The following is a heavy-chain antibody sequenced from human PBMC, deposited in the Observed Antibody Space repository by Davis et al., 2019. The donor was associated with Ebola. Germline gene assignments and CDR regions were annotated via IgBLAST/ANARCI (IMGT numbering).Heavy chain of an antibody. CDR1: GFSLSNARMG. J-gene: IGHJ6*03. V-gene: IGHV2-26*01. CDR3: ARIHPYCSSTSCSSVYYYYYYMDV. D-gene: IGHD2-2*01. Sequence: SGTTLVKPTETLTLTCTVSGFSLSNARMGVSWIRQPPGKALEWLAHIFSNDEKSYSTSLKSRLTISKDTSKSQVVLTMTNMDPVDTATYYCARIHPYCSSTSCSSVYYYYYYMDVWGKGTTVTVSS. CDR2: IFSNDEK.